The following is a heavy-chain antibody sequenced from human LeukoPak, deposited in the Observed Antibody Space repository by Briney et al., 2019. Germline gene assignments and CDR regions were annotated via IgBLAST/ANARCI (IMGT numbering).Heavy chain of an antibody. Sequence: PGGSLRLSYAASGFTFSDYYMSWIRQAPGKGLEWVSYISSSGSTIYYADSVKGRFTISRDNAKNSLYLQMNSLRAEDTAVYYCARDGPEQWLVLEYFQHWGQGTLVTVSS. D-gene: IGHD6-19*01. V-gene: IGHV3-11*04. CDR1: GFTFSDYY. CDR3: ARDGPEQWLVLEYFQH. CDR2: ISSSGSTI. J-gene: IGHJ1*01.